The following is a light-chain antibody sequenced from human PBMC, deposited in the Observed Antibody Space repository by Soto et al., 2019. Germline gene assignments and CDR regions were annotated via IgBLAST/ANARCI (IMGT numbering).Light chain of an antibody. J-gene: IGLJ2*01. CDR2: EGS. CDR1: SSDVGGYNL. V-gene: IGLV2-23*01. CDR3: CSYAGTVV. Sequence: QPVLTQPASVSGSPGQSITISCTGTSSDVGGYNLVSWYQQHPGKAPKLMIYEGSKRPSGVSNRFSGSKSGNTASLTISGLQAEDEADYYCCSYAGTVVFGGGTQLTVL.